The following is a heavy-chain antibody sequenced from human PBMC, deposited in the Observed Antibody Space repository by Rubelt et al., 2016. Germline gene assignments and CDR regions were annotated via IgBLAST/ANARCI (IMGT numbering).Heavy chain of an antibody. CDR3: ARDGYGNPRAVNTIDY. Sequence: GGSLRLSCSASGFIFSTYWLTWVRQAPGKGLEWGANIRQAGNEKYYVDSVKGRFTISRDNAKHSRYRQMNSLRAVDTAIYYCARDGYGNPRAVNTIDYWGQGILVTVSS. D-gene: IGHD2-2*03. V-gene: IGHV3-7*03. CDR2: IRQAGNEK. CDR1: GFIFSTYW. J-gene: IGHJ4*02.